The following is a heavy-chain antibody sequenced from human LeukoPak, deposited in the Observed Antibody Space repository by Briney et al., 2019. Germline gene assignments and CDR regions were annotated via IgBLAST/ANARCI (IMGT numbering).Heavy chain of an antibody. CDR1: GFTFSSYA. J-gene: IGHJ5*02. V-gene: IGHV3-30-3*01. CDR2: ISYDGSNK. D-gene: IGHD3-10*01. Sequence: PGGSLRLSCAAAGFTFSSYAMHWVRQAPGKGLEWVAVISYDGSNKYYADSVKGRFTISRDNSENTLYLQMNSLRAEDTAVYYCARDWILLWFGELWDWFDPWGQGTLVTVSS. CDR3: ARDWILLWFGELWDWFDP.